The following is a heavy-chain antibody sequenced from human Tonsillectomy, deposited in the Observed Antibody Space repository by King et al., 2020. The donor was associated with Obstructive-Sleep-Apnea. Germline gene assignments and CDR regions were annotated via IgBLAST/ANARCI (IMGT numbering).Heavy chain of an antibody. V-gene: IGHV3-20*04. J-gene: IGHJ4*02. D-gene: IGHD3-10*01. CDR2: ANWNGGKA. Sequence: VQLVESGGGVVRPGGSLRLSCAASGFTFDDYGMSWVRQSPGKGLEWVSSANWNGGKAAYADSVRGRFTISRDNAKNSLYLQVNSLRVEDTSLYYCARLGDAYYGSGSYVEYWGQGTLVTVSS. CDR1: GFTFDDYG. CDR3: ARLGDAYYGSGSYVEY.